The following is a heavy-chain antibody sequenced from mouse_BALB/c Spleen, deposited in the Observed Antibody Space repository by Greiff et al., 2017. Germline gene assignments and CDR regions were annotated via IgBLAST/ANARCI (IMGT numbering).Heavy chain of an antibody. CDR1: GFSLTSYG. CDR3: ARAGNYYAMDY. V-gene: IGHV2-9*02. D-gene: IGHD4-1*01. Sequence: VQRVESGPGLVAPSQSLSITCTVSGFSLTSYGVHWVRQPPGKGLEWLGVIWAGGSTNYNSALMSRLSISKDNSKSQVFLKMNSLQTDDTAMYYCARAGNYYAMDYWGQGTSVTVSS. CDR2: IWAGGST. J-gene: IGHJ4*01.